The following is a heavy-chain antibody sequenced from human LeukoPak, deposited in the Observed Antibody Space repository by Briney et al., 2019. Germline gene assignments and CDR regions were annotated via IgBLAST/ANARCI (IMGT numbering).Heavy chain of an antibody. CDR3: ARTYDFWSGYQEPADY. V-gene: IGHV3-21*01. Sequence: GGSLRLSCAASGFTFSSYSMNWVRQAPGKGLEWVSSISSSSSYIYYADSVKGRFTISRDNAKNSLYLQMNSLRAEDTAVYYCARTYDFWSGYQEPADYWGQGTLVTVSS. D-gene: IGHD3-3*01. J-gene: IGHJ4*02. CDR2: ISSSSSYI. CDR1: GFTFSSYS.